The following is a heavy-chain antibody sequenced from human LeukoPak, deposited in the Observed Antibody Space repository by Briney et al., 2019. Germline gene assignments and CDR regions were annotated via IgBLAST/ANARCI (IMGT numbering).Heavy chain of an antibody. D-gene: IGHD4-23*01. J-gene: IGHJ6*02. CDR1: GGTFISYA. V-gene: IGHV1-69*04. CDR2: IIPIFGIA. Sequence: SVKVPCKASGGTFISYAISWVRQAPGQGLEWMGRIIPIFGIANYAQKFQGRVTITADKSTSTAYMELSSLRSEDTAVYYCAREDLSTVATGTSGMDVWGQGTTVTVSS. CDR3: AREDLSTVATGTSGMDV.